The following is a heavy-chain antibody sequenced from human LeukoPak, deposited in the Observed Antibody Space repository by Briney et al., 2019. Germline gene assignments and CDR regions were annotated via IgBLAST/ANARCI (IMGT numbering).Heavy chain of an antibody. CDR1: GYTFTSYY. CDR3: ARESPRRDGYNLYYFDY. V-gene: IGHV1-46*01. CDR2: INPSGGST. D-gene: IGHD5-24*01. Sequence: ASVKVSCKASGYTFTSYYMHWVRQAPGQGLEWIGIINPSGGSTSCAQKFQGRVTMTRDMSTSTVYMELSSLRSEDTAVYYCARESPRRDGYNLYYFDYWGQGTLVTVSS. J-gene: IGHJ4*02.